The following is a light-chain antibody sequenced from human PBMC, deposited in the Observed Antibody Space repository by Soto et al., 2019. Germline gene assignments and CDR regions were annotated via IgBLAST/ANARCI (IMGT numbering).Light chain of an antibody. Sequence: EIVMTQSPATLSVSPGERATLSCMASQSLSSNLAWYQQKPGQAPRLLIYGASTRATGIPARFSGSGSGTEFTLTISSLQSEDFAVYYCQQYNNWPRTFGQGTKVDIK. CDR2: GAS. CDR1: QSLSSN. J-gene: IGKJ1*01. V-gene: IGKV3-15*01. CDR3: QQYNNWPRT.